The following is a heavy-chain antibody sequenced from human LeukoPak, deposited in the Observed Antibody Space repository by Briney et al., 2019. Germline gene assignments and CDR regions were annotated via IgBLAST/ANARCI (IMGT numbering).Heavy chain of an antibody. CDR2: IYYSGST. J-gene: IGHJ4*02. V-gene: IGHV4-30-4*01. CDR3: AKLTGTPY. Sequence: SQTLSLTCTVSGGSISRGDYYWSWIRQPPGKGLEWIGYIYYSGSTNYNPPLKSRVTISVDTSKNQFSLKLSSVTAADTAVYYCAKLTGTPYWGQGTLVTVSS. CDR1: GGSISRGDYY. D-gene: IGHD1-7*01.